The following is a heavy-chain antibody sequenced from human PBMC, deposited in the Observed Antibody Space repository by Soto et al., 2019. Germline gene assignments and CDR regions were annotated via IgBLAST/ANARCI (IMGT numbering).Heavy chain of an antibody. CDR1: GASISSNF. V-gene: IGHV4-4*09. CDR3: ATQTFGSNAFFYT. J-gene: IGHJ5*02. CDR2: IYFGGHT. Sequence: QVHLQEAGPGLVKPSETLSLTFSVSGASISSNFWSWVRQPPGKGLEWIGYIYFGGHTQSNPSLQGRATISLDTSTNQFTLNLASVSAADTAVYYCATQTFGSNAFFYTWGQGDLVTVSA. D-gene: IGHD3-10*01.